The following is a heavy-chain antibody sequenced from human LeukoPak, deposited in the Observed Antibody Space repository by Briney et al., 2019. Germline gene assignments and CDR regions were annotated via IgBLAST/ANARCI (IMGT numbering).Heavy chain of an antibody. J-gene: IGHJ4*02. CDR2: ISYDGSNK. CDR1: GFTFSSHA. V-gene: IGHV3-30-3*01. Sequence: PGRSLRLSCAASGFTFSSHAMHWVRQAPGKGLEWVAVISYDGSNKYYADSVKGRFTISRDNSKNTLYLQMNSLRAEDTAVYYCARGEGERDSSSWFDYWGQGPLVTVSS. D-gene: IGHD6-13*01. CDR3: ARGEGERDSSSWFDY.